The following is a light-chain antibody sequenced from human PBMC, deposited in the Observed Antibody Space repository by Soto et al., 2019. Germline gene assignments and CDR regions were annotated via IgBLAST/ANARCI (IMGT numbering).Light chain of an antibody. CDR2: DAS. CDR1: HAINSA. CDR3: QHFNSYPLT. J-gene: IGKJ4*01. V-gene: IGKV1-13*02. Sequence: IQLTQSPSSLSASVGDKVTISCRASHAINSALAWCQQRPGKAPMVLIYDASILESGVHSRFSGSGSGTDFTLTISSLQPEDFATYCCQHFNSYPLTFGGGTKVEIE.